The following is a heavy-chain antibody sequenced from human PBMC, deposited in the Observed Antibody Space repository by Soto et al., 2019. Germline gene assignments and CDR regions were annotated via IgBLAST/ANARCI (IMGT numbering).Heavy chain of an antibody. J-gene: IGHJ5*02. V-gene: IGHV1-18*01. CDR2: IGGYKGNT. CDR1: GYTFTNYG. D-gene: IGHD3-3*01. Sequence: ASVKVSCKASGYTFTNYGVSWVRQAPGQGLEWMGWIGGYKGNTNYAQKLQGRVTITRDTSASTAYMELSSLRSEDTAVYYCARDFGGFDPWGQGTLVTVSS. CDR3: ARDFGGFDP.